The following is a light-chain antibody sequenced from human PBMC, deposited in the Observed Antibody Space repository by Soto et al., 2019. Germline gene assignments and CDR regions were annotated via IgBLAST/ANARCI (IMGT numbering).Light chain of an antibody. CDR3: QQYNNWPPWT. J-gene: IGKJ1*01. CDR2: DAS. V-gene: IGKV3-15*01. CDR1: QSVRSN. Sequence: EIVMTQSPVTLSVSPGERATLSCRASQSVRSNLAWYQQKPGQAPRLLMYDASTRATGIPARFSGSGSGTEFTLTIRSLQSEDFAVYYCQQYNNWPPWTFGQGTTGDIK.